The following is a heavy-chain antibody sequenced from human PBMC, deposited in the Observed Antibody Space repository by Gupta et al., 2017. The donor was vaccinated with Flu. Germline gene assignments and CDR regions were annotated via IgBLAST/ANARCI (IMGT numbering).Heavy chain of an antibody. CDR2: IYTSGST. J-gene: IGHJ5*02. CDR1: GGSISSGSYY. CDR3: ARVNGQGFDP. D-gene: IGHD2-8*01. Sequence: QVQLQESGPGLVKPSQTLSLTCTVSGGSISSGSYYWSWIRQPAGKGLEWIGRIYTSGSTNYNPSLKSRVTISVDTSKNQFSLKLSSVTAADTAVYYCARVNGQGFDPWGQGTLVTVSS. V-gene: IGHV4-61*02.